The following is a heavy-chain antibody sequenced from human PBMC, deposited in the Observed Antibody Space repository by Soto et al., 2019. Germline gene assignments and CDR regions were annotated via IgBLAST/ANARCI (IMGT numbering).Heavy chain of an antibody. J-gene: IGHJ4*02. CDR3: VVGVGQLVKTGIDY. CDR1: GGTFSSYA. CDR2: IIPIFGTA. Sequence: GASVKVSCKASGGTFSSYAISWVRQAPGQGLEWMGGIIPIFGTANYAQKFQGRVTITADESTSTAYMELSSLRSEDTAVYYCVVGVGQLVKTGIDYRAQGTLVTGSS. D-gene: IGHD6-6*01. V-gene: IGHV1-69*13.